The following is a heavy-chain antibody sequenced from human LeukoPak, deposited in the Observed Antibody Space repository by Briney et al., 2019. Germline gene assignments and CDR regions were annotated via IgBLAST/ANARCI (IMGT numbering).Heavy chain of an antibody. CDR2: ISYDGSNK. J-gene: IGHJ4*02. CDR3: ARGTYYYDSSGYSPLDY. D-gene: IGHD3-22*01. V-gene: IGHV3-30*04. Sequence: GRSLRLSCAASGFTFSSYAMHWVRQAPGKGLEWVAVISYDGSNKYYADSVKGRFTISRDNSKNTLYLQMNSLRAEDTAVYYCARGTYYYDSSGYSPLDYWGQGTLVTVSS. CDR1: GFTFSSYA.